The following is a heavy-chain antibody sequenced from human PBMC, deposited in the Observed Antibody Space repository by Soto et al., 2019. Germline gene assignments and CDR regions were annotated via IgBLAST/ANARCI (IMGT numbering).Heavy chain of an antibody. J-gene: IGHJ5*02. D-gene: IGHD3-9*01. CDR2: MTSDGSSK. Sequence: QMQLLDSGGGVVQPGKALRLSCAASGFAFNSHSMHWVRQAPGKGLEWLALMTSDGSSKFYADSVKGRCTISRDNSKNTLYLEMNSVSSEDTAVYYCARDRVIRYTGYELDLWGQGTLVTVSS. V-gene: IGHV3-30-3*01. CDR3: ARDRVIRYTGYELDL. CDR1: GFAFNSHS.